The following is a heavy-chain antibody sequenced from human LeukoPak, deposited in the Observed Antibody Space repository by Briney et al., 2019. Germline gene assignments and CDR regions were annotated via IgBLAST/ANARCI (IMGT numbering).Heavy chain of an antibody. CDR2: ISSSGSTI. CDR1: GFTFSSYE. J-gene: IGHJ3*02. D-gene: IGHD5-18*01. Sequence: GGSLRLSCAASGFTFSSYEMNWVRQAPGKGLEWVSYISSSGSTIYYADSVKGRFTISRDNAKNSLYLQMNSLRAEDTAVYYCAREGYRDAFDIWGQGTMVTASS. CDR3: AREGYRDAFDI. V-gene: IGHV3-48*03.